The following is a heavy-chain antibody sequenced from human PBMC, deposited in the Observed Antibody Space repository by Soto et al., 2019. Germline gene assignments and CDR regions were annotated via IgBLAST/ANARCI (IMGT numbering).Heavy chain of an antibody. CDR3: ARGGGSTKVDY. V-gene: IGHV4-31*03. Sequence: QVQLQESGPGLVKPSQTLSLTCTVSGGSITSSGYYWSWIRQHPGEGLEWIGFTSNSGGTSYKPSRKGRVTISVDTSSNQFPLNLKSATAADTAVYYCARGGGSTKVDYWGQGTLVTVSP. CDR1: GGSITSSGYY. CDR2: TSNSGGT. J-gene: IGHJ4*02. D-gene: IGHD2-2*01.